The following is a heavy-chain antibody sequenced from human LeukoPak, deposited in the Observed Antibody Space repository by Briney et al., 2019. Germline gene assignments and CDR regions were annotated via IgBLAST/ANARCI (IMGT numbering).Heavy chain of an antibody. D-gene: IGHD2-21*02. CDR2: IYTSGST. Sequence: SETLSLTCTVSGGSISSYYWSWIRQPAGKGLEWIGRIYTSGSTNYNPSLKSRVTISVDKSKNQFSLKLSSVTAADTAVYYCARGVPDCGGDCYSPWGQGTLVTVSS. CDR1: GGSISSYY. V-gene: IGHV4-4*07. J-gene: IGHJ5*02. CDR3: ARGVPDCGGDCYSP.